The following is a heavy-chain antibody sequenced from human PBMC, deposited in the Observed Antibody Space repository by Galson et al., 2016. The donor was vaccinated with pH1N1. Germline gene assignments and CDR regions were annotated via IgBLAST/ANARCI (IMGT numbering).Heavy chain of an antibody. CDR2: ISGRGGNT. D-gene: IGHD6-13*01. CDR3: AKDRITYIPGGGTWQH. J-gene: IGHJ1*01. CDR1: GFTFKNYV. Sequence: SLRLSCATSGFTFKNYVMSWVRQAPGKGLEWVSVISGRGGNTYYADSVKGRFTISRDNFKNTLYLEMNKLKDDDTAVYYCAKDRITYIPGGGTWQHWGQGTLVTVSS. V-gene: IGHV3-23*01.